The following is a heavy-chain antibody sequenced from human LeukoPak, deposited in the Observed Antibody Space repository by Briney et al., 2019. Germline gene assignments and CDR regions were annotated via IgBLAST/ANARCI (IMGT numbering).Heavy chain of an antibody. CDR3: ARAGGDHPFDP. V-gene: IGHV4-61*03. Sequence: PSETLSPTCTVSGGSISTTNYYWSWIRQPPGKGLEWIGYIYDSGYTKYNPSLKSRVTISVDMSKNHFSLKLTSVTAADTAVYYCARAGGDHPFDPWGQGALVTVSS. D-gene: IGHD4-17*01. CDR1: GGSISTTNYY. CDR2: IYDSGYT. J-gene: IGHJ5*02.